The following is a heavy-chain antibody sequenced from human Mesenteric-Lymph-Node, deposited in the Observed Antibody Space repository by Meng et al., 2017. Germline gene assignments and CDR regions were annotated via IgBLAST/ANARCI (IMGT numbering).Heavy chain of an antibody. D-gene: IGHD1-26*01. J-gene: IGHJ6*02. Sequence: GESLKISCAASGFTFSSYGMHWVRQAPGKGLEWVAVIWYDGSNKYYADSVKGRFTISRDNSKNTLYLQMNSLRAEDTAVYYCAREPIWWELLPEERYYYYYYGMDVWGQGTTVTVSS. CDR2: IWYDGSNK. CDR3: AREPIWWELLPEERYYYYYYGMDV. V-gene: IGHV3-33*01. CDR1: GFTFSSYG.